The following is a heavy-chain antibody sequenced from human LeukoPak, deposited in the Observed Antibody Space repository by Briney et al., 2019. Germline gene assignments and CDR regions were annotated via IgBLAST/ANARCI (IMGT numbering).Heavy chain of an antibody. V-gene: IGHV3-21*01. Sequence: GGSLRLSCAASGFTFSLYTMNWVRQAPGKGLEWVSSISSNGNYIHYADSVKGRFTISRDNAKTSVYLEMNSLRAEDTGLYFCVRDDCSSSSCPFDFWGQGVLLTVSS. CDR3: VRDDCSSSSCPFDF. D-gene: IGHD2-2*01. CDR2: ISSNGNYI. CDR1: GFTFSLYT. J-gene: IGHJ4*02.